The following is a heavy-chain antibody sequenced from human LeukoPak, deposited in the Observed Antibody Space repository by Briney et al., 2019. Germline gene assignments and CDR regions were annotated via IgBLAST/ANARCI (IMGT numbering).Heavy chain of an antibody. CDR2: TYYSGST. CDR3: SRHGRRGGYYTLFDP. Sequence: PSETLSLTCTVAGASISSYYWSWIRHPPRKGLGWIEYTYYSGSTNYNPSLKSRAPISVDTPKNQFPLKLSSGTAADAPVYYGSRHGRRGGYYTLFDPWGQGTLVTVSS. CDR1: GASISSYY. V-gene: IGHV4-59*08. J-gene: IGHJ5*02. D-gene: IGHD1-26*01.